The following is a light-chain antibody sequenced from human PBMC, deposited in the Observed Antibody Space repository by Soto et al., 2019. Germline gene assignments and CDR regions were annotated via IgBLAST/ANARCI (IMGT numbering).Light chain of an antibody. CDR2: GAS. Sequence: IVMTQSPATLSVSPWERATLSCRASQSVSSSYLAWYQQKPGQAPRLLIYGASSRATDIPDRITGSGSGTDFTLTISRLEPEDFAVYYCQHYGSTPWTFGQGTKVDIK. V-gene: IGKV3-20*01. J-gene: IGKJ1*01. CDR3: QHYGSTPWT. CDR1: QSVSSSY.